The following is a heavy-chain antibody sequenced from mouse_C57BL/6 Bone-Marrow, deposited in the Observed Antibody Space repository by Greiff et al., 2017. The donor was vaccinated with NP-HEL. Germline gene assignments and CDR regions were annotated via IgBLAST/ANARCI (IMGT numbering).Heavy chain of an antibody. CDR3: ARSHDGYYDYYAMDY. J-gene: IGHJ4*01. CDR1: GFTFTDYY. D-gene: IGHD2-3*01. V-gene: IGHV7-3*01. Sequence: EVKLMESGGGLVQPGGSLSLSCAASGFTFTDYYMSWVRQPPGKALEWLGFIRNKANGYTTEYSASEKGRFTISRDNSQSILYLQMNALRAEDSATYYCARSHDGYYDYYAMDYWGQGTSVTVSS. CDR2: IRNKANGYTT.